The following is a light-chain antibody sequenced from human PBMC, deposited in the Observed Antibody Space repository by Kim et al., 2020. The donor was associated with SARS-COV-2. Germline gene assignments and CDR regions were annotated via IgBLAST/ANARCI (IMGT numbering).Light chain of an antibody. CDR3: QQYNNWPPWT. V-gene: IGKV3-15*01. CDR2: GAS. J-gene: IGKJ1*01. Sequence: SPGESATLSCRPSQSVSSNLAWYQQKPGQAPRLLIYGASTTATAIPARFSGSGSGTEFTLTISSLQSEDFAVYYCQQYNNWPPWTFGQGTKVEIK. CDR1: QSVSSN.